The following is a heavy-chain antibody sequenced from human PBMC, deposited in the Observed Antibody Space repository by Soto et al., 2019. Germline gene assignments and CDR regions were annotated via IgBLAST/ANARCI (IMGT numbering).Heavy chain of an antibody. CDR2: ISGSGGST. CDR1: GFTFSSYA. D-gene: IGHD6-13*01. CDR3: AKDLEEQQLVSGY. Sequence: EVQLLESGGGLVQPGGSLRLSCAASGFTFSSYAMSWVRQAPGTGMEWVSAISGSGGSTYYADSVKGRFTISRDNSKNTLYLQMNSLRAEDTAVYYCAKDLEEQQLVSGYWGQGTLVTVSS. V-gene: IGHV3-23*01. J-gene: IGHJ4*02.